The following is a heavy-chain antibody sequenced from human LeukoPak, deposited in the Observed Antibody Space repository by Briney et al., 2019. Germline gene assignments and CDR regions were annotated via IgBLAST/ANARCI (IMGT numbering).Heavy chain of an antibody. CDR3: AKGGDSWGVDY. CDR2: ISSSSSYI. J-gene: IGHJ4*02. Sequence: GGSLRLSCAASGFTFSSYSMNWVRQAPGKGLEWVSSISSSSSYIYYADSVKGRFTISRDNSKNTLYLQMNSLRAEDTAVYYCAKGGDSWGVDYWGQGTLVTVSS. V-gene: IGHV3-21*04. CDR1: GFTFSSYS. D-gene: IGHD6-13*01.